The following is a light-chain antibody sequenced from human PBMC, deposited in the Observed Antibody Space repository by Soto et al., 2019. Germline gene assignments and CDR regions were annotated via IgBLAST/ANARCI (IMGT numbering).Light chain of an antibody. CDR1: ETINGC. Sequence: DIQMTQSPSTLSASVGDRVNITCRASETINGCLAWYQQKPGKAPKLLISRASDLQTGVPTRFSGSGSGTEFTLTISRLQTDDFATYYCQQYNSYFFTFGPGTKVDVK. CDR3: QQYNSYFFT. CDR2: RAS. J-gene: IGKJ3*01. V-gene: IGKV1-5*03.